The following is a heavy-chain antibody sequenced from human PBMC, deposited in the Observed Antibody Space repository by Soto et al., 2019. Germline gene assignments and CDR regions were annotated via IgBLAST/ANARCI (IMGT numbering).Heavy chain of an antibody. J-gene: IGHJ4*02. CDR1: GGSISSGGYS. D-gene: IGHD2-21*01. Sequence: SETLSLTCAVSGGSISSGGYSWSWIRQPPGKGLECIGYIYHSGSTYYNPSLKSRVTISVDRSKNQFSLKLSSVTAADTAVYYCARGPPRLWWSQGTLVTVS. V-gene: IGHV4-30-2*01. CDR3: ARGPPRLW. CDR2: IYHSGST.